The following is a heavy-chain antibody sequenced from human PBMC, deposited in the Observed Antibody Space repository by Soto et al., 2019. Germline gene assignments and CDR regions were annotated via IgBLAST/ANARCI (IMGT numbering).Heavy chain of an antibody. J-gene: IGHJ4*02. Sequence: TLSLTCTVSGGSISSGGYYWSWIRQHPGKGLEWIGYIYYSGSTYYNPSLKSRVTISVDTSKNQFSLKLSSVTAADTAVYYCARSQVATILSSSWYLFDYWGQGTLVTVSS. CDR2: IYYSGST. D-gene: IGHD6-13*01. V-gene: IGHV4-31*03. CDR3: ARSQVATILSSSWYLFDY. CDR1: GGSISSGGYY.